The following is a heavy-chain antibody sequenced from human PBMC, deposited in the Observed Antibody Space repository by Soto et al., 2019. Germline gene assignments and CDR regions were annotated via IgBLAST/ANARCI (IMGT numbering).Heavy chain of an antibody. V-gene: IGHV3-23*01. D-gene: IGHD3-10*01. J-gene: IGHJ4*02. CDR3: VGLSKNYFDY. CDR2: SSGSGGST. Sequence: EVQLLESGGGLVQPGGSLRLSCAASGFTFSSYAMSWVRQAPGKGLEWVSASSGSGGSTYSAYSVKGRFTISRDNAKNTLYLKLNSLRAEDTAVYYCVGLSKNYFDYWGQGTLVTVSS. CDR1: GFTFSSYA.